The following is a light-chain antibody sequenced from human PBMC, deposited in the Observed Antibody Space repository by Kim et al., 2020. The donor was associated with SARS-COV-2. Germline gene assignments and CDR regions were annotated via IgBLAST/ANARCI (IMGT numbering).Light chain of an antibody. CDR2: RNN. CDR1: SANIGSNY. Sequence: QSVLTQPPSASGTPGQRATISCSGSSANIGSNYVYWYQQLPGTAPKILIYRNNQRPSGVPDRFSGSKSGTSASLAISGLRSEDEADYYCAAWDDSLSGWVFGGGTQLTVL. J-gene: IGLJ3*02. V-gene: IGLV1-47*01. CDR3: AAWDDSLSGWV.